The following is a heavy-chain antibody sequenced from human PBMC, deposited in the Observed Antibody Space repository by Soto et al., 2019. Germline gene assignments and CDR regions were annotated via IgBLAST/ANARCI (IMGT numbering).Heavy chain of an antibody. J-gene: IGHJ5*02. V-gene: IGHV1-24*01. CDR2: YDPKNNEP. CDR3: ATAPNNDYVPSGP. CDR1: GNTLEESS. Sequence: QVQVVQSGAEVKKPGAAVKVSCKVSGNTLEESSMHWVRQAPGKGLEWMGGYDPKNNEPIYAQKVQGRVTLTEDASTDTAYMELKNLAYEDTAVYYCATAPNNDYVPSGPWGQGTLVTVAT. D-gene: IGHD3-16*01.